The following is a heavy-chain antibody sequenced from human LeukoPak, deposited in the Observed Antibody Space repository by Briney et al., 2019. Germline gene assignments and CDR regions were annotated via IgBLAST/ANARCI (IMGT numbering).Heavy chain of an antibody. CDR3: AHTTRDIVVVPAASARYYYYYYMDV. CDR2: IYWNDDK. CDR1: GFSLSTTGVG. J-gene: IGHJ6*03. D-gene: IGHD2-2*01. V-gene: IGHV2-5*01. Sequence: SGPTLVKPTETLTLTCTFSGFSLSTTGVGVGWIREPPAKALEWLALIYWNDDKRYTPSLKRRLTITKDTSKNQVVLTMTNMDPVDTATYYCAHTTRDIVVVPAASARYYYYYYMDVWGKGTTVTISS.